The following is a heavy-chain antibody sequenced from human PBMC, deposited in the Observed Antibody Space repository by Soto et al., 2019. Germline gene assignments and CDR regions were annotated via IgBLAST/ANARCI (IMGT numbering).Heavy chain of an antibody. V-gene: IGHV3-74*01. CDR1: GFTFSNYW. CDR3: ARMKSGSYDWFDP. D-gene: IGHD3-10*01. Sequence: PGGSLRLSCAASGFTFSNYWMHWVRQAPGKGLMWVSRINTDGSRTTYADSVQGRFAISRDNAKNTLYLQMNSLRAEDTAVYYCARMKSGSYDWFDPWGQGTLVTVSS. J-gene: IGHJ5*02. CDR2: INTDGSRT.